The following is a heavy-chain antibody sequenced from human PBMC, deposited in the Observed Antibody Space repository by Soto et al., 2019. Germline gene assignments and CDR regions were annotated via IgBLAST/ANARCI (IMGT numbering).Heavy chain of an antibody. CDR2: IWNDGTKI. J-gene: IGHJ4*02. V-gene: IGHV3-33*01. CDR3: ARCVYGVGDLPPLY. D-gene: IGHD3-16*01. Sequence: QVQLVESGGGVVQPGRSLRLSCEASGFTFASYGMYWVRQAPGKGLEWVAVIWNDGTKIYYGDSVKGRFTISRDNSMNTLYLQMNSLRAEDTAVYYCARCVYGVGDLPPLYWGQGAQVTVSS. CDR1: GFTFASYG.